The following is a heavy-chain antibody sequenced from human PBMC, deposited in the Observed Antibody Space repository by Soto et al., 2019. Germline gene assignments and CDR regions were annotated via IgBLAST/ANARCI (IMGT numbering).Heavy chain of an antibody. CDR2: IFNSGST. Sequence: PSETLSLTCTVSGGSISSYYWSWIRQPPGKGLEWIGYIFNSGSTNYNPSLKSRVTISVDTSKNQVSLKLRSVTAADTAVYYCARAYCSSTSCYGARYYYYGMDVWGQGTTVTVSS. D-gene: IGHD2-2*01. CDR1: GGSISSYY. V-gene: IGHV4-59*01. CDR3: ARAYCSSTSCYGARYYYYGMDV. J-gene: IGHJ6*02.